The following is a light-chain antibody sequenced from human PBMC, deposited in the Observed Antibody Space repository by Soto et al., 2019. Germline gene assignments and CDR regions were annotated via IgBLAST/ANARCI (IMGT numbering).Light chain of an antibody. CDR3: QQYDNYPFT. Sequence: DIQMTQSPSSLSASVGDRVTITCQASQDISNYLNWYQQKPGKAPKLLIYDVSNLETGVPSRFSGSGSGTEFTDFTFTISSLQPEDVATYYCQQYDNYPFTFGPGTNVDIK. CDR2: DVS. J-gene: IGKJ3*01. V-gene: IGKV1-33*01. CDR1: QDISNY.